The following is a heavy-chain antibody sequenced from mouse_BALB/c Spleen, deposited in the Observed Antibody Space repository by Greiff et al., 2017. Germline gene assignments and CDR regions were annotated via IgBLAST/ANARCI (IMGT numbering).Heavy chain of an antibody. D-gene: IGHD1-1*01. J-gene: IGHJ1*01. CDR2: ISSGGGST. CDR3: ARRPTLRGGYFDV. V-gene: IGHV5-12-1*01. Sequence: EVMLVESGGGLVKPGGSLKLSCAASGFAFSSYDMSWVRQTPEKRLEWVAYISSGGGSTYYPDTVKGRFTISRDNAKNTLYLQMSSLKSEDTAMYYCARRPTLRGGYFDVWGAGTTVTVSS. CDR1: GFAFSSYD.